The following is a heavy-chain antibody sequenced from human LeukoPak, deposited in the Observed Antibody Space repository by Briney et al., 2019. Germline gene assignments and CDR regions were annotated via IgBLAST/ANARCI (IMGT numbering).Heavy chain of an antibody. Sequence: ASVKVSCKASGYTFTSYDINWVRQATGQGLEWMGWMNPNSGNTGYAQKFQGRVTITRNTSISTAYMELSSLRSEDTAVYYCARNRYSGSYYVPNWFDPWGQGTLVTVSS. V-gene: IGHV1-8*03. CDR3: ARNRYSGSYYVPNWFDP. J-gene: IGHJ5*02. CDR1: GYTFTSYD. CDR2: MNPNSGNT. D-gene: IGHD1-26*01.